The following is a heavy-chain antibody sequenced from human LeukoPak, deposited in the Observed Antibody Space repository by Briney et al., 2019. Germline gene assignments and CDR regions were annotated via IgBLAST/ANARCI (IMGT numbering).Heavy chain of an antibody. CDR3: AKKSLWSGPFDY. CDR2: ITGSGGGS. CDR1: GFIFSNYA. Sequence: GGSLRLSCIASGFIFSNYAMSWVRQAPGKGLEWVSIITGSGGGSYYADSVKGRSTLSRDNSKNILYLQMNSLRAEDTAVYFCAKKSLWSGPFDYWGQGTLVTVFS. V-gene: IGHV3-23*01. D-gene: IGHD3-3*01. J-gene: IGHJ4*02.